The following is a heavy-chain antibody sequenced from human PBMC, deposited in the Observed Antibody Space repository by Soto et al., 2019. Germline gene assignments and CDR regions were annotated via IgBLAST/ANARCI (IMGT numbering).Heavy chain of an antibody. V-gene: IGHV3-74*01. D-gene: IGHD2-15*01. CDR1: GFTFGYYW. J-gene: IGHJ4*02. CDR2: IDKDGTRR. Sequence: GGSLRLSCAASGFTFGYYWMHWVRQSPGKGLEWVSHIDKDGTRRTYADSVRGRFSISRDNVENVLYLQMNSLRAEDTAVYYCVRDCCGVPYDKWGQGTVVTVS. CDR3: VRDCCGVPYDK.